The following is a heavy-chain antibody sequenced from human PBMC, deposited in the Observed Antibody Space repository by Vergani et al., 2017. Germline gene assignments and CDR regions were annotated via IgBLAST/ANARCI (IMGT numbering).Heavy chain of an antibody. Sequence: QVQLQESGPGLVKPSETLSLTCTVSGGSISSYYWSWIRQPPGKGLEWIGEINHSGSTNYNPSLKSRVTISVDTSKNQFSLKLSSVTAADTAVYYCAFSSGWYRRYFQHWGQGTLVTVSS. V-gene: IGHV4-59*04. D-gene: IGHD6-19*01. CDR3: AFSSGWYRRYFQH. CDR1: GGSISSYY. J-gene: IGHJ1*01. CDR2: INHSGST.